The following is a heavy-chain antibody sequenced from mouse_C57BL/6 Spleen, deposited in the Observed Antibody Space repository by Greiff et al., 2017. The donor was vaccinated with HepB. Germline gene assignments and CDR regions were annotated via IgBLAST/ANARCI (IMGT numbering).Heavy chain of an antibody. CDR1: GYTFTSYW. D-gene: IGHD3-2*02. CDR2: IHPSDSDT. CDR3: GRSGSSGYYAMDY. V-gene: IGHV1-74*01. J-gene: IGHJ4*01. Sequence: QVQLKQPGAELVKPGASVKVSCKASGYTFTSYWMHWVKQRPGQGLEWIGRIHPSDSDTNYNQKFKGKATLTVDKSSSTAYMQLSSLTSEDSAVYYCGRSGSSGYYAMDYWGQGTSVTVSS.